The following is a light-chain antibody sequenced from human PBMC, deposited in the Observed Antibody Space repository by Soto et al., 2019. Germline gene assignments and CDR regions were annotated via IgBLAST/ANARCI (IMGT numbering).Light chain of an antibody. Sequence: ELGLTQSPGTLSLSPGERATLSCRASQSIRSRFFAWYQQKAGQAPKLLIHHTSDRATDLPDRFSGSGSGTDLTLTIDRLEPEDLAVYYCQQYDRSPYTFGQGTKLEIK. V-gene: IGKV3-20*01. J-gene: IGKJ2*01. CDR2: HTS. CDR3: QQYDRSPYT. CDR1: QSIRSRF.